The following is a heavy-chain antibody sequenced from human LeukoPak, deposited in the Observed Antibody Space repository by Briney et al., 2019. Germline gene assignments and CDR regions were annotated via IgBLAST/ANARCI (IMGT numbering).Heavy chain of an antibody. Sequence: SETLSLTCTVSGGSISTSSYYWSWIRQPPGKGLEWIGEINHSGSTNYNPSLKSRVTISVDTSKNQFSLKLSSVTAADTAVYYCAILAAAGPWGQGTLVTVSS. J-gene: IGHJ5*02. CDR1: GGSISTSSYY. V-gene: IGHV4-39*07. D-gene: IGHD6-13*01. CDR3: AILAAAGP. CDR2: INHSGST.